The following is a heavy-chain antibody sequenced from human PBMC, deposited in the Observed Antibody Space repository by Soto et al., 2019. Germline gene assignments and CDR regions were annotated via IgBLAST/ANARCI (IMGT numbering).Heavy chain of an antibody. V-gene: IGHV3-30*18. D-gene: IGHD3-22*01. CDR3: AKAGERYYDSSGSDY. Sequence: QVQLVESGGGVVQPGRSLRLSCAASGFTFSSYGMHWVRQAPGKGLEWVAVISYDGSNNYYADSVKGRFTISRDNSKNTLYLQMNSLRAEDTAVYYCAKAGERYYDSSGSDYWGQGTLVTVSS. J-gene: IGHJ4*02. CDR1: GFTFSSYG. CDR2: ISYDGSNN.